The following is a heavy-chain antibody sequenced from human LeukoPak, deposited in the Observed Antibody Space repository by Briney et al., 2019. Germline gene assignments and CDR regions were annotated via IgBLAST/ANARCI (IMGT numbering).Heavy chain of an antibody. CDR2: INPNSGNT. CDR3: ARDTPGLHVWGSYRTSIDY. D-gene: IGHD3-16*02. CDR1: GYTFTDYY. V-gene: IGHV1-18*04. J-gene: IGHJ4*02. Sequence: VASVKVSCKASGYTFTDYYMHWVRQAPGQGLEWMGWINPNSGNTNYAQKLQGRVTMTTDTSTSTAYMELRSLRSDDTAVYYCARDTPGLHVWGSYRTSIDYWGQGTLVTVSS.